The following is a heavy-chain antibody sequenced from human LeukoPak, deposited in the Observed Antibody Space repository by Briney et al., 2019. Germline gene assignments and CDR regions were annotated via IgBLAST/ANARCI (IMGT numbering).Heavy chain of an antibody. J-gene: IGHJ5*02. CDR3: AREPEYPYNWFDP. CDR2: IIPIFGTA. CDR1: GGTFSSYA. D-gene: IGHD2-2*01. Sequence: ASVKVSFTASGGTFSSYAISWVRQAPGQGLEWMGGIIPIFGTANYAQKFQGRVTITADESTSTAYMELSSLRSEDTAVYYCAREPEYPYNWFDPWGQGTLVTVSS. V-gene: IGHV1-69*13.